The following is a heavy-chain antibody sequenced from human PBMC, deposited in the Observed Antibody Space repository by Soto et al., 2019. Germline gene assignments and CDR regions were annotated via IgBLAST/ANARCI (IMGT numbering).Heavy chain of an antibody. J-gene: IGHJ6*02. CDR2: ISGYNGDT. Sequence: ASVEVSCKASGYTFSIYGSMWVRQAPGQGLEWMGWISGYNGDTKYAQKVQGRVTMTIDTSTYTAYMELRSLTSDDTAIYYCAKNGQPPYYYYGMDVWGQGTTVTV. V-gene: IGHV1-18*01. CDR1: GYTFSIYG. D-gene: IGHD2-8*01. CDR3: AKNGQPPYYYYGMDV.